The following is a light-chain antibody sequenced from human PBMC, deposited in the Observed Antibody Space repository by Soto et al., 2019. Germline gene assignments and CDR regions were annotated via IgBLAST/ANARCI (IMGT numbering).Light chain of an antibody. CDR2: GAS. V-gene: IGKV3-15*01. J-gene: IGKJ1*01. Sequence: EIVMAQSQATLSVSPGERATLSCRASQSVSSNLAWYQQKPGQAPRLLIYGASTRATGLPPRFSASGSGTEFTLTISSLQSEDSAVYYCQQYNSWPWTFGQGTNVDIK. CDR3: QQYNSWPWT. CDR1: QSVSSN.